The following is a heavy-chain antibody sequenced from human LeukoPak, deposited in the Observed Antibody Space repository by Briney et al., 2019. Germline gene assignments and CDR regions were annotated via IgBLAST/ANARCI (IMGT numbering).Heavy chain of an antibody. CDR1: GLTLSSYW. CDR2: IKHDGSDK. V-gene: IGHV3-7*01. CDR3: ARGDRGACVGWHFDL. J-gene: IGHJ2*01. D-gene: IGHD1-26*01. Sequence: PGGSLRLSCAASGLTLSSYWMNWVRQAPGKGLEWVANIKHDGSDKYYVDSVKGRFTISRDNAKNSLFLQMNSLRAEDTAVYYCARGDRGACVGWHFDLWGRGTLVTVSS.